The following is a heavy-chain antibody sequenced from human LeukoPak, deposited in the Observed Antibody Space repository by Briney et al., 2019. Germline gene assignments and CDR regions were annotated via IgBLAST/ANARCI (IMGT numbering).Heavy chain of an antibody. CDR3: ARKWLSNAFDI. D-gene: IGHD5-12*01. V-gene: IGHV1-69*05. Sequence: GASVKVSCKASGGTFSSYAIGWVRQAPGQGLEWMGRIIPIFGTANYAQKFQGRVTITTDESTSTAYMELSSLRSEDTALYYCARKWLSNAFDIWGQGTMVTVSS. CDR2: IIPIFGTA. J-gene: IGHJ3*02. CDR1: GGTFSSYA.